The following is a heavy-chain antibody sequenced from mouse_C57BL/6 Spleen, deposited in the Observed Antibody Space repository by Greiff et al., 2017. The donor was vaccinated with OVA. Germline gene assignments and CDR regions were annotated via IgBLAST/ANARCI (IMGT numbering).Heavy chain of an antibody. D-gene: IGHD3-3*01. V-gene: IGHV1-82*01. J-gene: IGHJ3*01. CDR1: GYAFSSSW. CDR3: ATVEGRAY. Sequence: VKLMESGPELVKPGASVKISCKASGYAFSSSWMNWVKQRPGKGLEWIGRIYPGDGDTNYNGKFKGKATLTADKSSSTAYMQLSSLTSEDSAVYFCATVEGRAYWGQGTLVTVSA. CDR2: IYPGDGDT.